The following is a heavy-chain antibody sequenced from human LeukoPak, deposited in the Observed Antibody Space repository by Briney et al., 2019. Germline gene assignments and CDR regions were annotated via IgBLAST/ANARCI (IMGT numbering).Heavy chain of an antibody. Sequence: PSETLSLTCAVYGGSFSGYYWSWIRQPPGKGLEWIGEINHSGSTNYNPSLKSRVTISVDKSKNQFSLKLSSVTAADTAVYYCAREGEGQEGFDYWGQGTLVTVSS. J-gene: IGHJ4*02. CDR3: AREGEGQEGFDY. CDR2: INHSGST. CDR1: GGSFSGYY. D-gene: IGHD3-16*01. V-gene: IGHV4-34*01.